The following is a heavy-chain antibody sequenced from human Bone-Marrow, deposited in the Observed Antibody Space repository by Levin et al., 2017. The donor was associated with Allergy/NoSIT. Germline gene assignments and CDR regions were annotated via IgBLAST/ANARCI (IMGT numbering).Heavy chain of an antibody. CDR2: INKDGTEE. Sequence: GGSLRLSCAASGFTFSVHWMNWVRQTPGKGLEWVANINKDGTEEYYVDSVKGRFTISRDNAQHSLFLQMNNLSVEDTALSYCARGVSSAFDNWGQGTLVTVSS. D-gene: IGHD2-15*01. J-gene: IGHJ4*02. CDR3: ARGVSSAFDN. CDR1: GFTFSVHW. V-gene: IGHV3-7*01.